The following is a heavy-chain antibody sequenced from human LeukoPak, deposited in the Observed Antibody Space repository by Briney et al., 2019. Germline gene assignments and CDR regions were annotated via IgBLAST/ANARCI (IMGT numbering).Heavy chain of an antibody. J-gene: IGHJ4*02. V-gene: IGHV3-30*02. CDR2: IRYDGSNK. Sequence: GGSLRLSCAASGFTFSSYGMSWVRQAPGKGLEWVAFIRYDGSNKYYADSVKGRFTISRDNSKNTLYLQMNSLRAEDTAVYYCAKDHTLMTTVTRIDYWGQGTLVTVSS. CDR1: GFTFSSYG. CDR3: AKDHTLMTTVTRIDY. D-gene: IGHD4-17*01.